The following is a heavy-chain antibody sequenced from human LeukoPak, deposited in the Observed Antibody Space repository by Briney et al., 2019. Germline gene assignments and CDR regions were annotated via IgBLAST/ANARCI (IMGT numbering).Heavy chain of an antibody. CDR1: GVSISSYY. V-gene: IGHV4-4*07. J-gene: IGHJ6*02. Sequence: SETLSLTCTVSGVSISSYYWSWIRQPAGKGLEWIGRIYTSGSTNYNPSLKSRVTMSVDTSKNQFSLKLSSVTAADTAVYYCARWGGGVKRVVEAAAALTAGYYYGMDVWGQGTTVTVSS. CDR2: IYTSGST. D-gene: IGHD3-16*01. CDR3: ARWGGGVKRVVEAAAALTAGYYYGMDV.